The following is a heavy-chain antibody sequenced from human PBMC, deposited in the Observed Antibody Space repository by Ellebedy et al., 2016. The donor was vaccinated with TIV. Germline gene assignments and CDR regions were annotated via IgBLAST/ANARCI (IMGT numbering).Heavy chain of an antibody. D-gene: IGHD2-15*01. J-gene: IGHJ6*02. V-gene: IGHV4-34*01. Sequence: SETLSLXXAVYGGSFSGYYWSWIRQPPGKGLEWIGEINHSGSTNYNPSLKSRVTISVDTSKNQFSLKLSSVTAADTAVYYCATEKDIVVVVAATGYGMDVWGQGTTVTVSS. CDR1: GGSFSGYY. CDR3: ATEKDIVVVVAATGYGMDV. CDR2: INHSGST.